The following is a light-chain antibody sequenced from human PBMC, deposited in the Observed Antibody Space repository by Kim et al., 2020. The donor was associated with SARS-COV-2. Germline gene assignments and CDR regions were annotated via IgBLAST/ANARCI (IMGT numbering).Light chain of an antibody. V-gene: IGKV3-20*01. CDR3: QQYGSSPRT. J-gene: IGKJ5*01. Sequence: SPGERSPLSCRASQRVSSSYLAWYQQKPGQAPRLLIYGASSRATGIPDRFSGSGSGTDFTLTISRLEPEDFAVYYCQQYGSSPRTFGQGTRLEIK. CDR2: GAS. CDR1: QRVSSSY.